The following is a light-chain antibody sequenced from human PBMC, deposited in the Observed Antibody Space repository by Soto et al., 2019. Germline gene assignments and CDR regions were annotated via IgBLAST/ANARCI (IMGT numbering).Light chain of an antibody. Sequence: QLVLTQPASVSGSPGQSIIISCTGNSSDVGRYNYVSWYQQHPGKAPKLIIYEVNNRPSEISNRFSGSKSANTASLTISGLQAEDEADYYCTSFTSSATYVFGTGTKLTVL. CDR3: TSFTSSATYV. CDR1: SSDVGRYNY. CDR2: EVN. V-gene: IGLV2-14*01. J-gene: IGLJ1*01.